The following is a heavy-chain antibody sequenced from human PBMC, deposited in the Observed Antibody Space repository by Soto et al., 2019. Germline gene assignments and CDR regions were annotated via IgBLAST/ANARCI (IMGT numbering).Heavy chain of an antibody. Sequence: SETLSLTCTVSGASISSDGYSWSWIRQPPGKGLEWIGYFYHDGTTYYNPSLRSRVTISVDKSKNQFSLRLISVTAADTAVYYCAGSRYCSSTTCYFFDYWALGAPVTVPS. V-gene: IGHV4-30-2*01. CDR2: FYHDGTT. CDR1: GASISSDGYS. D-gene: IGHD2-2*01. CDR3: AGSRYCSSTTCYFFDY. J-gene: IGHJ4*02.